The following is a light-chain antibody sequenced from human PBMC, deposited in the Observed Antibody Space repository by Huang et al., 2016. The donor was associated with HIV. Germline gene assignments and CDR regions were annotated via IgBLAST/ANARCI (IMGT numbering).Light chain of an antibody. CDR2: GAS. Sequence: DIQMTQSPSSLSASVGARVTITCRASQVIDDYLAWYQQKPERVPSLLIYGASILQSGVASRFSGSGSGTNFTLTITSLQPDDVASYYCQKYNSVPRTFGQGTKVEI. J-gene: IGKJ1*01. V-gene: IGKV1-27*01. CDR3: QKYNSVPRT. CDR1: QVIDDY.